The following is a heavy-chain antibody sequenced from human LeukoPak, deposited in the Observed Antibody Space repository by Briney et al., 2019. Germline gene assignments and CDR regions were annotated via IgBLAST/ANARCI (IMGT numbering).Heavy chain of an antibody. Sequence: VASVEVSCKASGYTFTSYGISWVRQAPGQGLEWMGWISAYNGNTNYAQKLQGRVTMTTDTSTSTAYMELRSLRSDDTAVYYCARDSHFVSARGYDSSGYYPLWDYWGQGTLVTVSS. CDR1: GYTFTSYG. D-gene: IGHD3-22*01. CDR3: ARDSHFVSARGYDSSGYYPLWDY. J-gene: IGHJ4*02. CDR2: ISAYNGNT. V-gene: IGHV1-18*01.